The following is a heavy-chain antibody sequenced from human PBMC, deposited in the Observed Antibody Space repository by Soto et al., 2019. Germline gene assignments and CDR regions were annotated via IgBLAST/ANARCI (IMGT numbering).Heavy chain of an antibody. CDR2: IYTSGST. V-gene: IGHV4-4*07. J-gene: IGHJ4*02. CDR1: GGSLSSYC. Sequence: PSDSLDLTCTVSGGSLSSYCWSWIRQPAGKGLEWIGRIYTSGSTNYNPSLKSRVTMSVDTSKNQFSLKLSSVTAADTAVYYCAMSSGYLLGYWGQGTLVTVSS. D-gene: IGHD5-12*01. CDR3: AMSSGYLLGY.